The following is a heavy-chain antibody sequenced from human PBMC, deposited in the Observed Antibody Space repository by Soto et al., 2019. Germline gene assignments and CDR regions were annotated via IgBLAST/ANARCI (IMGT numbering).Heavy chain of an antibody. CDR3: ARRYSGYGDY. V-gene: IGHV4-59*08. CDR2: IYFSGSA. D-gene: IGHD5-12*01. Sequence: QVQLQESGPGLVKPSETLSLTCTVSGGSITSYYWSWIRQPPGKGLEWIGYIYFSGSANYNPSLKSRVTISVDTPKNQFSLKLSSVTAADTAVYYCARRYSGYGDYWGQGTLVTVSS. J-gene: IGHJ4*02. CDR1: GGSITSYY.